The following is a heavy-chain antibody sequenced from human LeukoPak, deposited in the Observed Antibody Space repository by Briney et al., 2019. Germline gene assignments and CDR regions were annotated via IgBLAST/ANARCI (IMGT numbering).Heavy chain of an antibody. CDR3: ARLYGDYRYYFDY. V-gene: IGHV4-39*01. J-gene: IGHJ4*02. D-gene: IGHD4-17*01. Sequence: TLSLSCTVSGGSISSGDYNWGWIRQPPGKGLEWIGSIYYSGSTYYNPSLKSRVTISVDTSKNQFSLKLSRVTAADTAVCYCARLYGDYRYYFDYWGQGTLVTVSS. CDR1: GGSISSGDYN. CDR2: IYYSGST.